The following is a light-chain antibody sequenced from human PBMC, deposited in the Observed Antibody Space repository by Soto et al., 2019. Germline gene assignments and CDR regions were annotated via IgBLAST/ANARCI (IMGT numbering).Light chain of an antibody. CDR2: EVS. CDR1: SSDVGGYNF. V-gene: IGLV2-14*01. Sequence: QSVLTQPASVSGSPGQSITISCTGTSSDVGGYNFVSWYQQHPGKAPKLMIFEVSNRPSGVSNRFSGSKSGDTASLTISGLQAEDEADYYCSSYAGSSTYVCGNGTKVTVL. CDR3: SSYAGSSTYV. J-gene: IGLJ1*01.